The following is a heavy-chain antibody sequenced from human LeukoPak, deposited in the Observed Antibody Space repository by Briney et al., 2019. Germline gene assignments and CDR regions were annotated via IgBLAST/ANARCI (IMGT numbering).Heavy chain of an antibody. CDR3: AKDPNFYDLFDS. J-gene: IGHJ4*02. V-gene: IGHV3-74*01. CDR2: INPDDEST. D-gene: IGHD3-3*01. Sequence: PGGSLRLSCAASGFTFRKYWLHWVRQAPGKGLVWVSRINPDDESTSYADSVRGRFTISRDNSKNTLYLQMNSLRAEDTAVYYCAKDPNFYDLFDSWGQGTLVTVSS. CDR1: GFTFRKYW.